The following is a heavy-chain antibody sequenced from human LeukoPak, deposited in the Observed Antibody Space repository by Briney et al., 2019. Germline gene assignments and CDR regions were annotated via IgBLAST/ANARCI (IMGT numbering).Heavy chain of an antibody. CDR2: ISGSGGST. J-gene: IGHJ4*02. V-gene: IGHV3-23*01. D-gene: IGHD3-10*01. CDR3: AKDWFLYGSGSPLDY. CDR1: GFTFSSYA. Sequence: EGSLRLSCAASGFTFSSYAMSWVRQAPGKGLEWVSAISGSGGSTYYADSVKGRFTISRDNSKNTLYLQMNSLRAEDTAVYYCAKDWFLYGSGSPLDYWGQGTLVTVSS.